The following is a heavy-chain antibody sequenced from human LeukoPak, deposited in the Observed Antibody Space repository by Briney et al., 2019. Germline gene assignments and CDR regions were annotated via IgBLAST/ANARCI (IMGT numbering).Heavy chain of an antibody. CDR2: IYYSGST. V-gene: IGHV4-39*01. CDR3: GGRPFYNFLPRLDY. J-gene: IGHJ4*02. Sequence: SETLSLTCTVSGGSVSSSSYYWGWIRQPPGKGLEWSGNIYYSGSTYYNPSLKSRVTISVDTSQNQFSLKLSSLTAADTAVYYCGGRPFYNFLPRLDYWGQGTLVTVSS. CDR1: GGSVSSSSYY. D-gene: IGHD5-24*01.